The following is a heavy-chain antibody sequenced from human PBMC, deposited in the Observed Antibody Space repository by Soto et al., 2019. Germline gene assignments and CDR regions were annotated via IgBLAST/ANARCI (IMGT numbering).Heavy chain of an antibody. Sequence: QVQLVQSGDEVKKPGASVKVSCKSSGYTFTSFYMHWVRQAPGQGLEWMGIINPSGTTTDYAQKFQGRVTMTRDTSTSRYYMELSSLTSEDTALYYCAKPQITRHYYYDIEVWGQGTAVTVSS. CDR1: GYTFTSFY. V-gene: IGHV1-46*01. J-gene: IGHJ6*02. CDR3: AKPQITRHYYYDIEV. CDR2: INPSGTTT. D-gene: IGHD2-2*01.